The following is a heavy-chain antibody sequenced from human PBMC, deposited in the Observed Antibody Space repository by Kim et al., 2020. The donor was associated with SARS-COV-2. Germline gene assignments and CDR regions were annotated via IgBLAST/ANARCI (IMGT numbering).Heavy chain of an antibody. CDR1: GFTFSSYA. V-gene: IGHV3-30*04. Sequence: GGSLRLSCAASGFTFSSYAMHWVRQAPGKGLEWVAVISYDGSNKYYADSVKGRFTISRDNSKNTLYLQMNSLRAEDTAVYYCAREGSGGLVATMINNWFDPWGQGTLVTVSS. D-gene: IGHD5-12*01. CDR3: AREGSGGLVATMINNWFDP. J-gene: IGHJ5*02. CDR2: ISYDGSNK.